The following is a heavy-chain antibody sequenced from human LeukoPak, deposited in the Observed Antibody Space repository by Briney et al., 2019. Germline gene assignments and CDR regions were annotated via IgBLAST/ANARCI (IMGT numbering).Heavy chain of an antibody. CDR3: ARDTTVASGMQF. D-gene: IGHD6-19*01. J-gene: IGHJ4*01. CDR1: GGSISTFS. Sequence: SETLSLTCTVSGGSISTFSWTWIRQPPGKGLEWIGSVQSTSNNYNPAFKSRVAISVDTAKNQFFLRLNSVTSADTAVYYRARDTTVASGMQFWGHGSLVTVSS. V-gene: IGHV4-59*01. CDR2: VQSTSN.